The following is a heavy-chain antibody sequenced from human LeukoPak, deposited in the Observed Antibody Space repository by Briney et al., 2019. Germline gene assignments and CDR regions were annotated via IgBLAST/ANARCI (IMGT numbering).Heavy chain of an antibody. CDR3: TRGRVAGRPVPDAFDI. V-gene: IGHV3-49*03. D-gene: IGHD3-3*01. Sequence: GRSLRLSCTASGFTFGDYAMSWFRQAPGKGLEWVGFIRSKAYGGTTEYAASVKGRFTISRDDSKSIAYLQMNSLKTEDTAVYYCTRGRVAGRPVPDAFDIWGQGTMVTVSS. CDR2: IRSKAYGGTT. J-gene: IGHJ3*02. CDR1: GFTFGDYA.